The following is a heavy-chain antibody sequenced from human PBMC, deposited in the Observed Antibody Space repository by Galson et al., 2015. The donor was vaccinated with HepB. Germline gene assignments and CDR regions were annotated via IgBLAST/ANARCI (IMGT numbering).Heavy chain of an antibody. CDR1: GFTISSNS. J-gene: IGHJ3*02. D-gene: IGHD4-17*01. CDR3: ARDNYGDSSFDM. CDR2: ISSRGTTM. V-gene: IGHV3-48*04. Sequence: SLRLSCAASGFTISSNSMNWVRQHPGKGLEWVSYISSRGTTMYYADSVKGRFTISRDNAKNSLYLQMNSLRTEDTAVYYCARDNYGDSSFDMWGQGTMVTVSS.